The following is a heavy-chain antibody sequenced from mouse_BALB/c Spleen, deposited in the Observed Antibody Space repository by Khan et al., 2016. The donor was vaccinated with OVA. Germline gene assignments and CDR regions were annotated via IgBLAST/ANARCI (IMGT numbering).Heavy chain of an antibody. CDR2: INTGGAYT. V-gene: IGHV5-6*01. D-gene: IGHD1-1*01. CDR3: ARLAYYYNSEGFAY. Sequence: EVELVESGGDFVRPGGSLKLSCAASGFTFSTYGMSWVRQTPDKRLEWVATINTGGAYTYYPDSVKGRFTISRDHDKNTLYLTWSSLTSEDTAIYYGARLAYYYNSEGFAYWGQGTLVTVSA. J-gene: IGHJ3*01. CDR1: GFTFSTYG.